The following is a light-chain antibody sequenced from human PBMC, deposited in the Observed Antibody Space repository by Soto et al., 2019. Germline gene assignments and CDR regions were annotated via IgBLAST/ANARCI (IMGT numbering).Light chain of an antibody. J-gene: IGKJ1*01. Sequence: EIVLTQSPGTLSLSPGERATLSCRASQSVSSSYLAWYQQKPGQAPRLLIYGASSRATGIPDRFSGSGSGTDFTLTISRLEPEDFAVYYCQYFGTPPWTFGQGTKVEI. CDR2: GAS. CDR3: QYFGTPPWT. CDR1: QSVSSSY. V-gene: IGKV3-20*01.